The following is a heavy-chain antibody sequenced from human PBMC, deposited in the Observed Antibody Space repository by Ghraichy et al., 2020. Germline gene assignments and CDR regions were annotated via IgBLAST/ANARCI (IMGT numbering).Heavy chain of an antibody. J-gene: IGHJ4*02. CDR2: ISWNSGSI. V-gene: IGHV3-9*01. D-gene: IGHD2-2*01. CDR3: ARIAPGYCSSTSCSLPFDY. Sequence: LSLTCAASGFTFDDYAMHWVRQAPGKGLEWVSGISWNSGSIAYADSVKGRFTISRDNAKNSLYLQMNSLSAEDTALYYCARIAPGYCSSTSCSLPFDYWGQGTLVTVSS. CDR1: GFTFDDYA.